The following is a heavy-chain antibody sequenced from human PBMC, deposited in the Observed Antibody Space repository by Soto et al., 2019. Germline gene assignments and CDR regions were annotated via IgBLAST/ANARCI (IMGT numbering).Heavy chain of an antibody. J-gene: IGHJ4*02. CDR2: IWYDGSNK. CDR1: GFTFSSYG. V-gene: IGHV3-33*06. CDR3: ANDIASAGIGH. D-gene: IGHD6-13*01. Sequence: PGGSLRLSCAASGFTFSSYGMHWVRQAPGKGLEWVAVIWYDGSNKYYADSVKGRFTISRDNSKNTLYLQMNSLRAEGTAVYYCANDIASAGIGHWGQGTLVTGS.